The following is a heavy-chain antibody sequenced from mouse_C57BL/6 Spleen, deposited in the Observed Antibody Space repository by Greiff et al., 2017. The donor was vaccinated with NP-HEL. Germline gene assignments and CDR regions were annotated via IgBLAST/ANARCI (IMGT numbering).Heavy chain of an antibody. Sequence: QVQLQQPGAELVKPGASVKLSCKASGYTFTSYWMHWVKQRPGQGLEWIGMIHPNSGSTNYNEKFKSKATLTVDKSSSTAYMQLSSLTSEDSAVYYCVTAQATGACFAYWGQVTLVTVSA. V-gene: IGHV1-64*01. J-gene: IGHJ3*01. CDR2: IHPNSGST. CDR1: GYTFTSYW. CDR3: VTAQATGACFAY. D-gene: IGHD3-2*02.